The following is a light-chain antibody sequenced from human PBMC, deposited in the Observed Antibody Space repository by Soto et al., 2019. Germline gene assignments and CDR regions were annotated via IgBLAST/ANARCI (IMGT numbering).Light chain of an antibody. Sequence: QSALTQPRSVSGSPGQSATISCTGTSSDFGGYNYVSWYQHHPGKAPKLMIYDVSERPSGVPDRFSGSKSGNTASLTISGLKAEDEDDSYCCSYAGTFYVFGTGTKVTV. V-gene: IGLV2-11*01. CDR1: SSDFGGYNY. CDR2: DVS. J-gene: IGLJ1*01. CDR3: CSYAGTFYV.